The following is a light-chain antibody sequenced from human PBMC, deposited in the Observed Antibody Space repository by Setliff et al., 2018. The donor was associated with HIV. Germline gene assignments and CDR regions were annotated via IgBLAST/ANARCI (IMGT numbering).Light chain of an antibody. CDR1: GNDVGKYDL. CDR2: EVS. J-gene: IGLJ1*01. Sequence: QSALTQPASVSGSRGQSITISCTGTGNDVGKYDLVSWYQQHPGRAPKLIIYEVSKRPSGVSDRFSALKSANTAFPTISGVQPEDETDYYCWSYSGGGTYVFGSGTKVTVL. CDR3: WSYSGGGTYV. V-gene: IGLV2-23*02.